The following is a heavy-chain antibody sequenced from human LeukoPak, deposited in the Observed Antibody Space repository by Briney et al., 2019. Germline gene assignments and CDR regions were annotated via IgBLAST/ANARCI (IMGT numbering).Heavy chain of an antibody. CDR3: ARDRFPHDDAHYGMDV. CDR2: MWVWNDGSNE. V-gene: IGHV3-33*01. D-gene: IGHD3-16*01. J-gene: IGHJ6*02. CDR1: GFTFSNYG. Sequence: GGSLTLSCTASGFTFSNYGMHWVRQAPGKGLEWVAVMWVWNDGSNEYYADSVKGRFTIARDNSKNTLYLQMVSLRAEDTADYYCARDRFPHDDAHYGMDVWGQGTTVTVSS.